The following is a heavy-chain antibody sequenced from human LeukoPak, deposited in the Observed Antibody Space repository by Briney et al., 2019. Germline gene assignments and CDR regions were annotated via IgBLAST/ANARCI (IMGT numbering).Heavy chain of an antibody. D-gene: IGHD6-13*01. V-gene: IGHV3-43*02. CDR3: AKGGRSDSWYEWFDP. Sequence: GGSLRLSCAASGFTFDDYAMHWVRQAPGKGPEWVSLITGDGDKIYYSDSLKGRITISRDNSKNSLYLQMNSLRTEDSALYHCAKGGRSDSWYEWFDPWGQGALVTVSS. CDR1: GFTFDDYA. CDR2: ITGDGDKI. J-gene: IGHJ5*02.